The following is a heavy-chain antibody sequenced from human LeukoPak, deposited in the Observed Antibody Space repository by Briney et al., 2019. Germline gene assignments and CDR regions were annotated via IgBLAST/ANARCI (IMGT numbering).Heavy chain of an antibody. J-gene: IGHJ4*02. CDR3: ARVRANWYEHY. CDR2: ITTTFYT. V-gene: IGHV3-21*01. D-gene: IGHD6-13*01. CDR1: GFTFSSYS. Sequence: GGSLRLSCAASGFTFSSYSVNWLRQAPGKGLEWVSSITTTFYTYYTDSVKGRFTISRDNAKNSPYMQMISLRAKDTAVYYCARVRANWYEHYWGQGTLVTVFS.